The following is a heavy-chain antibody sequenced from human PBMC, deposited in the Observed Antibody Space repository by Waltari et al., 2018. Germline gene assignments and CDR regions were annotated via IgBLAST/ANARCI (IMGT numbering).Heavy chain of an antibody. CDR2: INPNSGGT. D-gene: IGHD6-6*01. V-gene: IGHV1-2*02. CDR1: GYTFTGYY. Sequence: QVQLVQSGAEVKKPGASVKVSCKASGYTFTGYYMHWVRQAPGQGLEWMGWINPNSGGTNYAQKFQGRVTMTRDTSISTAYMELSRLRSDDTAVYYCAVLEQLAHSRPYYYYYMDVWGKGTTVTVSS. J-gene: IGHJ6*03. CDR3: AVLEQLAHSRPYYYYYMDV.